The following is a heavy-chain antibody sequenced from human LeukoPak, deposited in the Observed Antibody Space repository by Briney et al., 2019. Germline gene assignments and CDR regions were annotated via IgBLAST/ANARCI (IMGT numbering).Heavy chain of an antibody. CDR1: GFTFSNAW. CDR3: TTGGYGGQFDY. D-gene: IGHD5-12*01. Sequence: GGSLRLSCTTSGFTFSNAWMSWVRQAPGKGLEWVGRIKSKTDGGTTDYAAPVKGRFTISRDDSKNTLYLQMNSLKTEDTAVYYCTTGGYGGQFDYWGQGTLVTVSS. V-gene: IGHV3-15*01. CDR2: IKSKTDGGTT. J-gene: IGHJ4*02.